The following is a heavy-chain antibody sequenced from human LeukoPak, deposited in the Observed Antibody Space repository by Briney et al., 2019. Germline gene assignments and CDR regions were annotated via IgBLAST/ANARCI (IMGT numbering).Heavy chain of an antibody. Sequence: GGSLRLSCAASGFPFSSYEMNWVRQAPGKRLQWVSYISSSGNKIYYAASVKGRFTISRDNAKNSLYLQIDSLRAEDTAAYYCARGQRPQYTSTWDNWFDPWGQGTQVTVSS. CDR3: ARGQRPQYTSTWDNWFDP. CDR1: GFPFSSYE. V-gene: IGHV3-48*03. J-gene: IGHJ5*02. D-gene: IGHD2-2*01. CDR2: ISSSGNKI.